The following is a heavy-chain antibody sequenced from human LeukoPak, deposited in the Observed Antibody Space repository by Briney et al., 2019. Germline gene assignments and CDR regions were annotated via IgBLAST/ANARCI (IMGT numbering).Heavy chain of an antibody. D-gene: IGHD6-19*01. CDR1: GYTFTSYY. Sequence: GASVKVSCKASGYTFTSYYMHWVRQAPGQGLEWMGIINPSGGSTSYAQKFQGRVTMTRDTSTSTAYMELSSLRSEDTAVYYCARAESIAVAGTKYSAFDIWGQGTMVTVSS. V-gene: IGHV1-46*01. CDR2: INPSGGST. CDR3: ARAESIAVAGTKYSAFDI. J-gene: IGHJ3*02.